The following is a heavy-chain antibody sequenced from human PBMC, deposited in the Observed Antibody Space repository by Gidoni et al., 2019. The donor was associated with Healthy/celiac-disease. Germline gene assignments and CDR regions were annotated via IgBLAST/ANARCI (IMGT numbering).Heavy chain of an antibody. CDR2: IRSKAYGGTT. CDR1: GFTFGDYA. Sequence: EVQLVESGGGLVQPGRSLRLSCTASGFTFGDYAMSWFRQAPGKGLEWVGFIRSKAYGGTTEYAASVKGRFTISRDDSKSIAYLQMNSLKTEDTAVYYCTRKRGNWNLLIDAQVYFDYWGQGTLVTVSS. D-gene: IGHD1-1*01. V-gene: IGHV3-49*03. CDR3: TRKRGNWNLLIDAQVYFDY. J-gene: IGHJ4*02.